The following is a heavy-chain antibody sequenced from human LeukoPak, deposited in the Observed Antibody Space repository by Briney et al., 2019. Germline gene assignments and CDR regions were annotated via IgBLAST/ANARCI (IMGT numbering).Heavy chain of an antibody. Sequence: PGGSLRLSCAASGFTFNNYAMHWVRQAPGKGLEWVSGVSNTGDGTFYADSVKGRFTISRDKSKNTMYLQMNSLRVGDTAIYFCAKVVESSIWYSLFDYWGQGTRVTVSS. CDR2: VSNTGDGT. J-gene: IGHJ4*02. CDR1: GFTFNNYA. V-gene: IGHV3-23*01. D-gene: IGHD6-13*01. CDR3: AKVVESSIWYSLFDY.